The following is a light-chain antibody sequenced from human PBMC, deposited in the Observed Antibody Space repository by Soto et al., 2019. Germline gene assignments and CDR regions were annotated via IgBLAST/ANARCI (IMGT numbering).Light chain of an antibody. J-gene: IGLJ1*01. Sequence: QSALTQPASVTGSPGQSMTISCTGSSNDVGGYNYVSWYQQHPGQAPKLIIYEVSDRPSGVSPRFSGSKSGNTASLTISGLQVEDEADYFCTSYTSTIPYVFGSGTRSPS. V-gene: IGLV2-14*01. CDR1: SNDVGGYNY. CDR3: TSYTSTIPYV. CDR2: EVS.